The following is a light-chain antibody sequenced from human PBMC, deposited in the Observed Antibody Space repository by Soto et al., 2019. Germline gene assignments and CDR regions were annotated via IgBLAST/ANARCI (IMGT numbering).Light chain of an antibody. CDR3: AAWDDRLKGRV. J-gene: IGLJ3*02. Sequence: QSVLTQPPSASGTPGQRVTISCSGSSSNIGSENVNWYQQVPGTAPKLLIYANNQRPSGVPDRFSVSESGTSASLAIGGLQSEDEADYYCAAWDDRLKGRVFGGGTKLTVL. CDR1: SSNIGSEN. V-gene: IGLV1-44*01. CDR2: ANN.